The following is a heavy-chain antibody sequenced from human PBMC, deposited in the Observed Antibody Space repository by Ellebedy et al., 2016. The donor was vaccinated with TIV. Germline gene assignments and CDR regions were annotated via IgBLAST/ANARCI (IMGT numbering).Heavy chain of an antibody. CDR3: ARQNSNYDNWFDP. CDR1: GGSISSYY. J-gene: IGHJ5*02. V-gene: IGHV4-59*08. Sequence: MPSETLSLTCTVSGGSISSYYWSWIRQPPGKGLEWIGYIYYSGSTNYNPSLKSRVTISVDTSKNQFSLKLSSVTAADTAVYYCARQNSNYDNWFDPWGQGTLVTVSS. D-gene: IGHD4-11*01. CDR2: IYYSGST.